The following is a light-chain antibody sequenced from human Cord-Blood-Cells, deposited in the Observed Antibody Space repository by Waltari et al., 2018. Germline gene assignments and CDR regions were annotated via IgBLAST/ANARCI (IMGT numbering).Light chain of an antibody. CDR1: QAISSY. V-gene: IGKV1-9*01. CDR3: QQLNSYPLT. CDR2: AAS. Sequence: IQLPQSPSFMSASLGDSVTKTCRASQAISSYLAWYQQKPVKAPKLLIYAASTVQSGVPSRFSGSGSGTEFTLTISSLQPEDFATYYCQQLNSYPLTFGGGTKVEIK. J-gene: IGKJ4*01.